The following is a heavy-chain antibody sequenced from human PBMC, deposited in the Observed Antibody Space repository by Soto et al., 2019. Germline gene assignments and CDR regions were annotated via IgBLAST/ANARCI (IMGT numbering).Heavy chain of an antibody. V-gene: IGHV3-64D*06. CDR1: GFTFSSYA. D-gene: IGHD3-22*01. J-gene: IGHJ4*02. CDR2: ISTNGGST. CDR3: VKGEYYYDSSGYYPFDY. Sequence: GGSLRLSCAASGFTFSSYAMHWVRQAPGKGLEYVSAISTNGGSTHYADSVKGRFTISRDNSKNTQYLQMSSLRADDTAVYYCVKGEYYYDSSGYYPFDYWGQGTLVTVSS.